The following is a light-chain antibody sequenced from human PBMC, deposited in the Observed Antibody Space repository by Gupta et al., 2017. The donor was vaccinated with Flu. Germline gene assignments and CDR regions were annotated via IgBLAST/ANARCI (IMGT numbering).Light chain of an antibody. J-gene: IGKJ1*01. CDR3: QRNKYWPSWT. V-gene: IGKV3-15*01. Sequence: EIVMTQSPATLSVSPGERATLSCSVSQSVSSNIAWYQQKPGQAPRLLIYGASTSATGIPARFRGSGSGSGITLTISIRQLEAFAVSYCQRNKYWPSWTFGQGTXVEIK. CDR1: QSVSSN. CDR2: GAS.